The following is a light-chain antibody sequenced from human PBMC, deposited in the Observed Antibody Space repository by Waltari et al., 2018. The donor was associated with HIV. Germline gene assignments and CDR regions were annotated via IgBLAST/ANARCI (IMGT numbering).Light chain of an antibody. CDR1: SSDVGAYTL. CDR3: CSYAGSGLV. CDR2: EAT. J-gene: IGLJ3*02. Sequence: QSALTQSASVSGSPGKSITISCTGTSSDVGAYTLVSWYQQHPGAIPKLLIYEATKRPSGVSTRFSGSKSGNTASLTISGLQAEDEADYYCCSYAGSGLVFGGGTKLTVL. V-gene: IGLV2-23*01.